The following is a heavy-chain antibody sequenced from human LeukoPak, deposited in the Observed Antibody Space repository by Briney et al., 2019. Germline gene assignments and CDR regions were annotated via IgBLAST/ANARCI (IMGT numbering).Heavy chain of an antibody. CDR1: GFTFSSYG. Sequence: GRSLRLSCAASGFTFSSYGMHWVRQAPGKGLEWVAVISYDGSNKYYADSVKGRFTISRDNSKNTLYLQMNSLRAEDTAVYYCARGKTPAVTTPFDYWGQGTLVTVSS. D-gene: IGHD4-17*01. J-gene: IGHJ4*02. V-gene: IGHV3-30*03. CDR3: ARGKTPAVTTPFDY. CDR2: ISYDGSNK.